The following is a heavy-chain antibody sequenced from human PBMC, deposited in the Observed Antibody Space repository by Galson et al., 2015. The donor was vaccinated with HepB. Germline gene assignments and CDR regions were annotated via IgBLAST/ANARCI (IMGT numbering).Heavy chain of an antibody. CDR1: GFTFSIYG. CDR3: AKDNAVTTYHDAFDI. V-gene: IGHV3-30*18. Sequence: SLRLSCAASGFTFSIYGMHWVRQAPGKGLEWVAIISFDGSKIYYADSVKGRFTISRDNSKNTLYLQMSSLRAEDTAVYYCAKDNAVTTYHDAFDIWGQGTMVTVSS. CDR2: ISFDGSKI. D-gene: IGHD4-17*01. J-gene: IGHJ3*02.